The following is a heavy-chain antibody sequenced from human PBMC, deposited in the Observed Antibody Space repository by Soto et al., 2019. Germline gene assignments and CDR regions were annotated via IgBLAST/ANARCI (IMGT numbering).Heavy chain of an antibody. CDR2: ISYDGSNK. D-gene: IGHD5-12*01. Sequence: QVQLVESGGGVVQRGRSLRLSCAASGFTFSSYAMHWVRQAPGKGLEWVAVISYDGSNKYYADSVKGRFTISRDNSKNTLYLQMNSLRAEDTAVYYCARDTGGYHFQHWGQGTLVTVSS. J-gene: IGHJ1*01. CDR3: ARDTGGYHFQH. V-gene: IGHV3-30-3*01. CDR1: GFTFSSYA.